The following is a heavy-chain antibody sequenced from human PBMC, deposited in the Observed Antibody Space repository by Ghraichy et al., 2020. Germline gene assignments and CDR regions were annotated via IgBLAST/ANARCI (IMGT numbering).Heavy chain of an antibody. Sequence: SETLSLTCAVSGGSISSSNWWSWVRQPPGKGLEWIGEIYHSGSTNYNPSLKSRVTISVDKSKNQFSLKLSSVTAADTAVYYCARGWVGYCSSTSCSNWFDPWGQGTLVTVSS. CDR3: ARGWVGYCSSTSCSNWFDP. D-gene: IGHD2-2*03. CDR2: IYHSGST. V-gene: IGHV4-4*02. CDR1: GGSISSSNW. J-gene: IGHJ5*02.